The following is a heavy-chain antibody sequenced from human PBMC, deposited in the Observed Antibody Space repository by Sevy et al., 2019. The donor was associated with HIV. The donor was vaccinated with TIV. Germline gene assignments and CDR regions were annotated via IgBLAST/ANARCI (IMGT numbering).Heavy chain of an antibody. Sequence: GGSLRLSCAASGFSFTNYAMSWVRQAPGKGLEWVSAISGTAAYTYYADSVKGRFTISGDNSKNTFYLQMNSLRAEDTATYFCAKDSTLGPTTPDYWGQGILVTVSS. V-gene: IGHV3-23*01. D-gene: IGHD1-26*01. J-gene: IGHJ4*02. CDR3: AKDSTLGPTTPDY. CDR2: ISGTAAYT. CDR1: GFSFTNYA.